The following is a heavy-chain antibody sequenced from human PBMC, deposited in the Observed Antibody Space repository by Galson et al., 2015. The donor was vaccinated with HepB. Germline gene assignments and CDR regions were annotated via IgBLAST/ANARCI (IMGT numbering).Heavy chain of an antibody. J-gene: IGHJ5*02. V-gene: IGHV4-61*02. D-gene: IGHD2-2*01. CDR3: AKVSGGYCSSTNCYVYNWFDP. CDR2: IYPSGST. CDR1: GGSIGSTNYY. Sequence: LSLTCTVSGGSIGSTNYYWSWIRQPAGKGLEWIGRIYPSGSTNYNPSLKSRVTMSVDTSKNQFSLRLSSVTAADTAVYYCAKVSGGYCSSTNCYVYNWFDPWGQGTLVTVSS.